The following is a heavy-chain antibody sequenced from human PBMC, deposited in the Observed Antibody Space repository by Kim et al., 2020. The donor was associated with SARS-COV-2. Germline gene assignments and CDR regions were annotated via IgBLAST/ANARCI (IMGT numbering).Heavy chain of an antibody. D-gene: IGHD2-15*01. Sequence: GGSLRLSCAASGFTFSSYAMHWVRQAPGKGLEWVAVISYDGSNKYYADSVKGRFTISRDNSKNTLYLQMNSLRAEDTAVYYCASLCSGGSCYEGTNYDY. J-gene: IGHJ4*01. CDR3: ASLCSGGSCYEGTNYDY. V-gene: IGHV3-30-3*01. CDR2: ISYDGSNK. CDR1: GFTFSSYA.